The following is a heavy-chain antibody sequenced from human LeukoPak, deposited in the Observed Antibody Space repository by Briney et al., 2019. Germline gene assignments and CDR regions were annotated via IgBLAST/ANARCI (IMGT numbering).Heavy chain of an antibody. Sequence: GGSLKISCEGSGYSFTSYRIGWVRQMPGKGLEWMGIIYPGGSDTRYSPSFQGQVTISADKSISTAYLQWSSLKASDTAMYYCAIRYSGSYNDYWGQGTLVTVSS. CDR3: AIRYSGSYNDY. J-gene: IGHJ4*02. D-gene: IGHD1-26*01. V-gene: IGHV5-51*01. CDR2: IYPGGSDT. CDR1: GYSFTSYR.